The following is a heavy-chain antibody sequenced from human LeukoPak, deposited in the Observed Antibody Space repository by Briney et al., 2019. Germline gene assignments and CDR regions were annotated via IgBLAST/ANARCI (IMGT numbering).Heavy chain of an antibody. Sequence: SGRSLRLSCAASGFTFNNYAMHWVRQAPGKGLEWVSGISGSGAGTYYADSVKGRFTISRDNSKNTLYLQMNSLRADDTAVYYCAKMVREFYTISYYFVYWGQGTLVTVSS. CDR2: ISGSGAGT. J-gene: IGHJ4*02. V-gene: IGHV3-23*01. CDR1: GFTFNNYA. D-gene: IGHD2-8*01. CDR3: AKMVREFYTISYYFVY.